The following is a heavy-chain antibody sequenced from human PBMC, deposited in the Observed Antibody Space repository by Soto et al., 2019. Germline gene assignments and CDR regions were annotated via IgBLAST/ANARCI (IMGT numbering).Heavy chain of an antibody. J-gene: IGHJ4*02. CDR1: GDTFSRYT. Sequence: QVHLVQSGAEVKKPGSSVKVSCKASGDTFSRYTISWVRQAPGQGLEWMGRIIPDLAIASYAQKFQGRVSITAVKSTTTAYMERSSLISEDTAVYYCARDHILTGYRVDYWGQGALLTVSS. CDR3: ARDHILTGYRVDY. CDR2: IIPDLAIA. V-gene: IGHV1-69*08. D-gene: IGHD3-9*01.